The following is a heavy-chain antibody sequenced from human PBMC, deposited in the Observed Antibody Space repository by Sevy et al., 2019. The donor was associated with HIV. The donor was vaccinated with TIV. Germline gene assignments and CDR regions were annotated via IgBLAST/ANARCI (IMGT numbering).Heavy chain of an antibody. J-gene: IGHJ6*02. Sequence: SETLSLTCAVSGGSSSGYYWAWIRQSPGKGLERIGEISHRGSTKYNPSLKSRVSISVDTSKDQISLRLTSLTAADTAVYYCARGGIMATTEYGMDVWGQGTTVTVSS. CDR2: ISHRGST. CDR3: ARGGIMATTEYGMDV. CDR1: GGSSSGYY. D-gene: IGHD1-1*01. V-gene: IGHV4-34*01.